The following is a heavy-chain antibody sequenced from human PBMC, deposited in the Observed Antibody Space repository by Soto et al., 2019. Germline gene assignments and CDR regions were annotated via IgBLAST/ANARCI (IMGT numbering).Heavy chain of an antibody. CDR2: ISGGGGIT. CDR3: AKDRYYNILTGYDYYHSAMHL. CDR1: GFTFSSYA. V-gene: IGHV3-23*01. J-gene: IGHJ6*02. D-gene: IGHD3-9*01. Sequence: DVQLLESGGGLIQPGGSLRVSCAGSGFTFSSYAMNWVRRAPGKGLEWVSVISGGGGITYYADSVKGPFTISRDNSKNTLYLQLNSLRAEDTAVYFCAKDRYYNILTGYDYYHSAMHLWGQGTTVTVSS.